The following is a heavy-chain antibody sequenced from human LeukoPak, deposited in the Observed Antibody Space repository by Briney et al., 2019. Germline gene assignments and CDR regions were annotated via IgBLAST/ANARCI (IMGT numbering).Heavy chain of an antibody. Sequence: ASVKVSCKASGYTFTDYYMHWVRQAPGQGLEWMGWINPNSGGTIYAQKFQGRVTMTRDTSISTAYMELSRLKSDDKAVYYCARLSEGYGGYDPYWGQGTLVTVSS. CDR3: ARLSEGYGGYDPY. CDR1: GYTFTDYY. CDR2: INPNSGGT. V-gene: IGHV1-2*02. J-gene: IGHJ4*02. D-gene: IGHD5-12*01.